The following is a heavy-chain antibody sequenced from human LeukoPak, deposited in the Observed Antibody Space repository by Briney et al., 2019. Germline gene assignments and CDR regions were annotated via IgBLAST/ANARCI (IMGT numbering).Heavy chain of an antibody. D-gene: IGHD3-16*02. J-gene: IGHJ5*02. CDR3: ARASPDMITFGGVIEWFDP. Sequence: SGGPISSYYWSWIRQPPGKGLEWIGYIYYSGSTNYNPSLKSRVTISVDTSKNQFSLKLSSVTAADTAVYYCARASPDMITFGGVIEWFDPWGQGTLVTVSS. V-gene: IGHV4-59*01. CDR2: IYYSGST. CDR1: GGPISSYY.